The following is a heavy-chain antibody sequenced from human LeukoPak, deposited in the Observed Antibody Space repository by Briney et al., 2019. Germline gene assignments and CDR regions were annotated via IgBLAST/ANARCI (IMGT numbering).Heavy chain of an antibody. D-gene: IGHD1-26*01. CDR1: GFTFDDYA. J-gene: IGHJ6*02. Sequence: SLRLSCAASGFTFDDYAMHWVRQAPGKGLEWVSGISWNSGSIGYADSVKGRFTISRDNAKNSLYLQMNSLRAEDTALYYCAKDIASGTTYYYYYYGMDVWGQGTTVTVSS. V-gene: IGHV3-9*01. CDR3: AKDIASGTTYYYYYYGMDV. CDR2: ISWNSGSI.